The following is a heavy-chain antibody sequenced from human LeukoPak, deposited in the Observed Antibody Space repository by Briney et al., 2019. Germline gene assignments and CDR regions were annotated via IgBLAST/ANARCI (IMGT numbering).Heavy chain of an antibody. V-gene: IGHV1-18*01. Sequence: ASVKVSCKASGYTFTSYGISWVRQAPGQGLEWMGWISAYNGNTNYAQKLQGRVTMTTDTSTSTAYMELSSLRSEDTAVYYCARDLYSSSWYAGGFDYWGQGTLVTVSS. D-gene: IGHD6-13*01. CDR2: ISAYNGNT. J-gene: IGHJ4*02. CDR1: GYTFTSYG. CDR3: ARDLYSSSWYAGGFDY.